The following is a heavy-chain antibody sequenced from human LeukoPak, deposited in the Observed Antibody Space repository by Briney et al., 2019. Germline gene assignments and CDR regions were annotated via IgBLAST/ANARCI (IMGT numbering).Heavy chain of an antibody. Sequence: ASVKVSCKASGYTFTGYGISWVRQAPGQGLEWMGWISAYNGNTNYAQKLQGRVTMTTDTSTSTAYMELRSLRSDDTAVYYCARDSPLHTAMYDWGQGTLVTVSS. J-gene: IGHJ4*02. V-gene: IGHV1-18*01. CDR3: ARDSPLHTAMYD. CDR1: GYTFTGYG. CDR2: ISAYNGNT. D-gene: IGHD5-18*01.